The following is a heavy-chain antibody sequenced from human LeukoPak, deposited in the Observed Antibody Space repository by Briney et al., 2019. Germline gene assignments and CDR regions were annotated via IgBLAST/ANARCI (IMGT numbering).Heavy chain of an antibody. CDR2: INHSGST. Sequence: PSETLSLTCAVYGGSFSGYYWSWIRQPPGKGLEWIGEINHSGSTNYNPSLKSRVTISVDTSKNQFSLKLSSVTAADTAVYYCAKMGAGIHGRFWSRSYYYYYMDVWGKGTTVTVSS. CDR3: AKMGAGIHGRFWSRSYYYYYMDV. CDR1: GGSFSGYY. J-gene: IGHJ6*03. D-gene: IGHD3-3*01. V-gene: IGHV4-34*01.